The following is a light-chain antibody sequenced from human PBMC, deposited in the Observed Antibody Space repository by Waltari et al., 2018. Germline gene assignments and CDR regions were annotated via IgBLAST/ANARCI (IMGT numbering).Light chain of an antibody. CDR2: EVT. J-gene: IGLJ3*02. V-gene: IGLV2-18*02. Sequence: QSALTQPPSVSGSPGQSVTISCTGASSDVGSYNRVSWYPQPPGTVPKLLIYEVTNRPSGVPDRFSGSKSGNTASLTISGLQAEDEGDYYCNSFTSGNTWVFGGGTKLTVL. CDR3: NSFTSGNTWV. CDR1: SSDVGSYNR.